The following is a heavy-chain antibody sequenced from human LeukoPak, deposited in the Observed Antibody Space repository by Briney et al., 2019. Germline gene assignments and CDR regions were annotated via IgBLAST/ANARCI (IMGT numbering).Heavy chain of an antibody. CDR2: INPNSGGT. Sequence: GASVKVSCKASGCTFTGYYMHWVRQAPGQGLEWMGWINPNSGGTNYAQKFQGRVTMTRDTSISTAYMELRRLRYDDTAVHYCARGLRAGALDIWGQGTMVTVSS. V-gene: IGHV1-2*02. J-gene: IGHJ3*02. CDR3: ARGLRAGALDI. D-gene: IGHD2-2*01. CDR1: GCTFTGYY.